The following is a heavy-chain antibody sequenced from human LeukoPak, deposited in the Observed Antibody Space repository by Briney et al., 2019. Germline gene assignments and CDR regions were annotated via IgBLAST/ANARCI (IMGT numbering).Heavy chain of an antibody. CDR3: ARGRGSASQHFDY. Sequence: PGGSLRLSCAPSGLTVSSNYMSGFRHAPGRGLEWVSVIYSGGSTYSADSVKGRFTISRDNSKNTLYLQMNSLRAEDTAVYYSARGRGSASQHFDYWGQGALVTVSS. CDR1: GLTVSSNY. J-gene: IGHJ4*02. V-gene: IGHV3-53*01. CDR2: IYSGGST. D-gene: IGHD1-26*01.